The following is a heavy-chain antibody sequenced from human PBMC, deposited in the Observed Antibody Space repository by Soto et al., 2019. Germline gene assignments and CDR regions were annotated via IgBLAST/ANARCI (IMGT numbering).Heavy chain of an antibody. Sequence: PGGSLRLSCAASGFTFSGSAMHWVRQASGRGLEWVGRIRSKANSYATAYAASVKGRFTISRDDSKNTAYLQMNSLKTEDTAVYYCTRLPDYIWGSYRPRGPYYFDYWGQGTLVTVSS. CDR3: TRLPDYIWGSYRPRGPYYFDY. V-gene: IGHV3-73*01. CDR1: GFTFSGSA. D-gene: IGHD3-16*02. J-gene: IGHJ4*02. CDR2: IRSKANSYAT.